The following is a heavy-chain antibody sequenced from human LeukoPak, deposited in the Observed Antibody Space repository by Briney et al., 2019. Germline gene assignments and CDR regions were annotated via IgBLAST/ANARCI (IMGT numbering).Heavy chain of an antibody. V-gene: IGHV1-8*01. D-gene: IGHD6-19*01. CDR3: ARGRGYSSGRYGHWVGP. CDR1: GYTFTSYD. Sequence: ASVKVSCKASGYTFTSYDINWVRQATGQGLEWMGWMNPNSGNTGYAQKFQGRVTMTRNTSISTAYMELSSLRSEDTAVYYCARGRGYSSGRYGHWVGPWRQGSLHPVPS. CDR2: MNPNSGNT. J-gene: IGHJ5*02.